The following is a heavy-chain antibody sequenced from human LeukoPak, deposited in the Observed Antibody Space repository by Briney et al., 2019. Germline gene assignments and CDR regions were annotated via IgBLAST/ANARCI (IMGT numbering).Heavy chain of an antibody. V-gene: IGHV4-30-4*01. J-gene: IGHJ4*02. CDR3: ARERGRYYDSSLN. CDR1: GGSISSGDYY. D-gene: IGHD3-22*01. Sequence: PSETLSLTCTVSGGSISSGDYYWSWIRQPPGKGLEWIGYIYYSGSTYYNPSLKSRLTISVDTSKNQFSLKLSSVTAADTAVYYCARERGRYYDSSLNWGQGTLVTVSS. CDR2: IYYSGST.